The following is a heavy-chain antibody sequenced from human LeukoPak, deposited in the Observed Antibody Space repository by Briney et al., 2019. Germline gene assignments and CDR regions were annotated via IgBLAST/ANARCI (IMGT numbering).Heavy chain of an antibody. D-gene: IGHD5-24*01. J-gene: IGHJ4*02. CDR2: IYDSGST. Sequence: SSETLSLTCTVSGGFISSSSYYWGWIRQPPGKGLEWIGSIYDSGSTYYNPSLKSRVTISVDTSKNQFSPKLSSVTAADTAVYYCARKRWLQLGVFDYWGQGTLVTVSS. CDR3: ARKRWLQLGVFDY. V-gene: IGHV4-39*07. CDR1: GGFISSSSYY.